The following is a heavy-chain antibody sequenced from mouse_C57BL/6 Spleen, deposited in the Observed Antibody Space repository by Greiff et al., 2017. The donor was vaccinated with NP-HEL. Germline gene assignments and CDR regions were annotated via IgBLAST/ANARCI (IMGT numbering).Heavy chain of an antibody. D-gene: IGHD1-1*01. Sequence: VQLQQSGPELVKPGASVKISCKASGYSFTSYYIHWVKQRPGQGLEWIGWIYPGSGNTKYNEKFKGKATLTADTSSSTAYMQLSSLTSEDSAVYYWARGYGSSLGYFDVWGTGTTVTVSS. CDR2: IYPGSGNT. J-gene: IGHJ1*03. CDR1: GYSFTSYY. CDR3: ARGYGSSLGYFDV. V-gene: IGHV1-66*01.